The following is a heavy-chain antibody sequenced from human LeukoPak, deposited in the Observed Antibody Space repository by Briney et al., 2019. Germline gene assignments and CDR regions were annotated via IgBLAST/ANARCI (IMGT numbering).Heavy chain of an antibody. CDR3: ARGYLYGDFPPDLDY. CDR2: ISSSSSYI. Sequence: GGSLRLSCAASGFTFSSYSMNWVRQAPGEGLEWVSSISSSSSYIYYADSVKGRFTISRDNAKNSLYLQMNSLRAEDTAVYYCARGYLYGDFPPDLDYWGQGTLVTVSS. J-gene: IGHJ4*02. V-gene: IGHV3-21*01. CDR1: GFTFSSYS. D-gene: IGHD4-17*01.